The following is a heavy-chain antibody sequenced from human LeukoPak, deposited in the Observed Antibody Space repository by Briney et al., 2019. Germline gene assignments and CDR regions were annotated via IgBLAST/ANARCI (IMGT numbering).Heavy chain of an antibody. V-gene: IGHV3-48*03. CDR1: GFTFSSYE. CDR2: ISSSGSTK. D-gene: IGHD3-10*02. CDR3: AELGITMIGGV. Sequence: GGSLRLSCAASGFTFSSYEMNWVRQAPGKGLEWVSYISSSGSTKYYADSVKGRFTISRDNAKNSLHLQMNSLRAEDTAVYYCAELGITMIGGVWGKGTTVTISS. J-gene: IGHJ6*04.